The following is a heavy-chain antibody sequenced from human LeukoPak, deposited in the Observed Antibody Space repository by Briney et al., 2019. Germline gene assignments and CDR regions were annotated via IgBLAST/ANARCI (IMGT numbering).Heavy chain of an antibody. CDR3: ARDSGYRGYESYEN. V-gene: IGHV3-66*01. D-gene: IGHD5-12*01. CDR2: IYSGGST. Sequence: GGSLRLSCAASGFTVSSNYMSWVRQAPGKGLEWVSVIYSGGSTYYADSVKGRFTISRDNSKNTLYLQMNSLRAEDTAVYYCARDSGYRGYESYENWGQGTLVTVSS. CDR1: GFTVSSNY. J-gene: IGHJ4*02.